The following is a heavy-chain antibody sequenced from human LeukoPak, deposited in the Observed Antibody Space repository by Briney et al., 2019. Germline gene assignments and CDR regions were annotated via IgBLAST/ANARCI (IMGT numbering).Heavy chain of an antibody. CDR3: ARVMSGYDSSGYSSKMFDY. Sequence: ASVKVSCKASGYTFTSYYMHWVRQAPGQGLEWMGIINPSGGSTSCAQKFKGRVTMTRDTSTSTVYMELSSLRSEDTAVYYCARVMSGYDSSGYSSKMFDYWGQGTLVTVSS. CDR1: GYTFTSYY. V-gene: IGHV1-46*01. CDR2: INPSGGST. D-gene: IGHD3-22*01. J-gene: IGHJ4*02.